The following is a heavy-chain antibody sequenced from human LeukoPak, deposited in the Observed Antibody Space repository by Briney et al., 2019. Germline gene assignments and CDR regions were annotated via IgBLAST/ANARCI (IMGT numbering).Heavy chain of an antibody. CDR3: ARDGLRGAAAGPFDI. CDR1: GYTFTGYY. Sequence: ASVKVSCKASGYTFTGYYMHWVRQAPGQGLEWMGWINPNSGGTNYAQKFQGRVTMTRDTSISTAYMELSRLRSDDTAVYYCARDGLRGAAAGPFDIWGQGTMVTVSS. D-gene: IGHD6-13*01. CDR2: INPNSGGT. J-gene: IGHJ3*02. V-gene: IGHV1-2*02.